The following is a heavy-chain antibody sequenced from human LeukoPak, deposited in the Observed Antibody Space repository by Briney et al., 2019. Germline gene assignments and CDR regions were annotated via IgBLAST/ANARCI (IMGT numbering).Heavy chain of an antibody. D-gene: IGHD6-6*01. Sequence: SETLSLTCTVSGGSISSYYWSWIRQPPGKGLEWIGYIYYSESTNYNPSLKSRVTISVDTSKNQFSLKLSSVTAADTAVYYCARLYSSSSGFDYWGQGTLVTVSS. CDR2: IYYSEST. J-gene: IGHJ4*02. CDR1: GGSISSYY. CDR3: ARLYSSSSGFDY. V-gene: IGHV4-59*01.